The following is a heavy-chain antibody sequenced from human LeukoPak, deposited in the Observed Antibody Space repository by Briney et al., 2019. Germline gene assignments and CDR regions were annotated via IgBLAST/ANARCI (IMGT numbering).Heavy chain of an antibody. D-gene: IGHD3-10*01. CDR3: VRASVLPY. Sequence: GGSLRLSCAASGFTFDDYAMHWVRQAPGKGLEWVSGISWNSGSIGYADSVKGRFTISRDNAKNSLYLQVNSLRAEDTAVYYCVRASVLPYWGQGTLVTVSS. CDR2: ISWNSGSI. V-gene: IGHV3-9*01. CDR1: GFTFDDYA. J-gene: IGHJ4*02.